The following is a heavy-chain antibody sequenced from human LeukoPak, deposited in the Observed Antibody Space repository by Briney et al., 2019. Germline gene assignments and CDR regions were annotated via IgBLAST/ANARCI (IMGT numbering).Heavy chain of an antibody. J-gene: IGHJ4*02. V-gene: IGHV4-61*01. CDR2: IYYSGST. D-gene: IGHD3-10*01. CDR3: ARSQNYYGSGDY. CDR1: GDSVSNGNYY. Sequence: SETLSLTCTVSGDSVSNGNYYWSWLRQPPGKALEWIGYIYYSGSTYYNPSLEGRATISVDTSKNQFSVKLRSVTAADTAVYYCARSQNYYGSGDYWSQGTLVTVSS.